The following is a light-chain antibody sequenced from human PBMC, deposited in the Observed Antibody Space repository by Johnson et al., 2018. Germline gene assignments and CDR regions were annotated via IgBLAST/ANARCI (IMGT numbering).Light chain of an antibody. V-gene: IGLV1-51*02. CDR3: GTWDSSLSAGNV. CDR2: ENN. CDR1: SSNIGNNY. Sequence: QSVLTQPPSVSEAPGQKVTISCSGSSSNIGNNYVSWYQQLPGTAPKLLIYENNKRPSGIPDRFSGSKSGTSATLGITGLQTGDEADYYCGTWDSSLSAGNVFGTGTKVTVI. J-gene: IGLJ1*01.